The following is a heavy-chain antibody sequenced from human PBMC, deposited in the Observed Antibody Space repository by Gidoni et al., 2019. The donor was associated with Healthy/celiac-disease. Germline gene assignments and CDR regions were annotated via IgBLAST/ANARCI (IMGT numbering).Heavy chain of an antibody. CDR2: ISGSGGST. Sequence: EVQLLESGGGLVQPGGSLRLSCAASGFTFSSYAMSWVRQAPGKGLEWVSAISGSGGSTYYADAVKGRFTISRDNSKNTLYLQMNSLRAEDTAVYYCAKDIHPLWLPEDYWGQGTLVTVSS. CDR3: AKDIHPLWLPEDY. CDR1: GFTFSSYA. V-gene: IGHV3-23*01. D-gene: IGHD5-18*01. J-gene: IGHJ4*02.